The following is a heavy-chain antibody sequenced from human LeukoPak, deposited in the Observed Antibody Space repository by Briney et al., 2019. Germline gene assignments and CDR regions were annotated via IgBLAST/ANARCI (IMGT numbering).Heavy chain of an antibody. CDR2: IRYEGNDK. Sequence: PGGSRRLSCAASGFTFSSFGMHWVRQAPDKGLEWVAFIRYEGNDKYYADSVKGRFTISRDNSKNTLYLQMNSLRADDTAVYYCARVQPFGEYYAFDIWGQGTMVTVSS. J-gene: IGHJ3*02. V-gene: IGHV3-30*02. CDR3: ARVQPFGEYYAFDI. D-gene: IGHD3-10*01. CDR1: GFTFSSFG.